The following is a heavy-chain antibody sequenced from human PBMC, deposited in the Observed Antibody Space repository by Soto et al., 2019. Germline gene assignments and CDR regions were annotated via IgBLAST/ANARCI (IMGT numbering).Heavy chain of an antibody. CDR2: ISGSHGST. CDR3: AKGSPWSGYDRDY. J-gene: IGHJ4*02. D-gene: IGHD5-12*01. CDR1: GFTFSNYA. V-gene: IGHV3-23*01. Sequence: EVQLLESGGGLVQPGGSLRLSCAASGFTFSNYAMNWVRQAPEKGLEWVSSISGSHGSTYYADSVNGRFTISRDNSKNMLYLQVNTLRVEDTAVYYCAKGSPWSGYDRDYWGQGTLVTVSS.